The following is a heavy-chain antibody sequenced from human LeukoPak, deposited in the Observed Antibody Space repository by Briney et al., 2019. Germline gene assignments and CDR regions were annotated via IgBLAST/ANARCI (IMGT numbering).Heavy chain of an antibody. CDR3: AGVRGNWYVDY. D-gene: IGHD6-13*01. CDR1: GGTFSSYS. CDR2: ISTTVYT. V-gene: IGHV3-21*04. Sequence: WESLSLTCAASGGTFSSYSFSWIRQLPGKGLEWVSPISTTVYTYYTDSVKSRFTISIDTAKNSFSLKMSSLRAADTAVYYCAGVRGNWYVDYCGQGTLVTVAS. J-gene: IGHJ4*02.